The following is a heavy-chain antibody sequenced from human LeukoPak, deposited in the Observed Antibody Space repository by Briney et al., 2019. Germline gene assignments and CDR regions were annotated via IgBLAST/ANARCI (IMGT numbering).Heavy chain of an antibody. CDR1: GFTFSDYY. Sequence: GGSLRLSCAASGFTFSDYYMSWIRQAPGKGLEWVSYISSSGSTIYYADSVKGRFTISRDNAKNSLYLQMNSLRAEDTAVYYCARAGIAAAGSYNHYYYYYMDVWGKGTTVTVSS. CDR3: ARAGIAAAGSYNHYYYYYMDV. CDR2: ISSSGSTI. D-gene: IGHD6-13*01. V-gene: IGHV3-11*04. J-gene: IGHJ6*03.